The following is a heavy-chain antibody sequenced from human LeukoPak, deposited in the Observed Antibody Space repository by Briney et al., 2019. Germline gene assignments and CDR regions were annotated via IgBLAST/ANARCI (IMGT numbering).Heavy chain of an antibody. J-gene: IGHJ6*02. CDR1: AYILSELS. Sequence: ASVNLSCKVSAYILSELSVHLVRQAPGKGLEWMGGFDPEDFESVYSQKFQGRVTLTEDRATDTAYMELSRLRSEDTVVYYCGTTAGAEKYNGMDVWGQGTAVTVSS. CDR2: FDPEDFES. V-gene: IGHV1-24*01. CDR3: GTTAGAEKYNGMDV. D-gene: IGHD4/OR15-4a*01.